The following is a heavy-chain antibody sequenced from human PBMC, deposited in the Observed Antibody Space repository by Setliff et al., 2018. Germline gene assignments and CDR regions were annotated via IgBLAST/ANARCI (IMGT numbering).Heavy chain of an antibody. CDR3: ARDSGS. CDR1: GYTFTGYY. Sequence: ASVKVSCKASGYTFTGYYMHWVRQAPGQGLEWMGWINPNSGNTNYAQKLQGRVTMTTDTSTSTAYMELRSLRSDDTAVYYCARDSGSWGQGTLVTVSS. D-gene: IGHD6-25*01. V-gene: IGHV1-18*04. CDR2: INPNSGNT. J-gene: IGHJ4*02.